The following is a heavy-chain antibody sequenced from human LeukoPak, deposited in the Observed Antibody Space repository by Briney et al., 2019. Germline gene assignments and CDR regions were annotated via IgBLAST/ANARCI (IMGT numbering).Heavy chain of an antibody. Sequence: NPSETLSLTCTVSGGSISSSSYYWGWIRQPPGKGLEWIGSIYYSGSTYYNPSLKSRVTISVDTSKNQFSLKPSSVTAADTAVYYCAREILHGSYFDYWGQGTLVTVSS. CDR1: GGSISSSSYY. CDR3: AREILHGSYFDY. J-gene: IGHJ4*02. V-gene: IGHV4-39*07. CDR2: IYYSGST. D-gene: IGHD3/OR15-3a*01.